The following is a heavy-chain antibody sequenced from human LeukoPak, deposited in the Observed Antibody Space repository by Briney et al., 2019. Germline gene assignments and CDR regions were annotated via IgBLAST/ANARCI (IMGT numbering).Heavy chain of an antibody. J-gene: IGHJ4*02. CDR1: GGSISSSSYY. CDR2: IYYSGST. CDR3: ARPSGVGATYYFDY. V-gene: IGHV4-39*01. D-gene: IGHD1-26*01. Sequence: SETLSLTCTVSGGSISSSSYYWGWIRQPPGKGLEWIGSIYYSGSTYYNPSLKSRVTISVDTSKNQFSLKLSSVTAADTAVYYCARPSGVGATYYFDYWGQGTLVTVSS.